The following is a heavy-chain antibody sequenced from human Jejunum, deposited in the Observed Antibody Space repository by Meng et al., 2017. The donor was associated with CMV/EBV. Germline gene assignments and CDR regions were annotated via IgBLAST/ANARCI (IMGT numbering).Heavy chain of an antibody. CDR2: ISGSGGTT. Sequence: APGFTFSSFALSWVRQAPGKGLEWVSTISGSGGTTYYADSVKGRFTISRDNSKDTLYLQMNSLRAEDTAVYYCAKEDYSNDFDYWGQGTLVTVSS. D-gene: IGHD4-11*01. CDR3: AKEDYSNDFDY. V-gene: IGHV3-23*01. CDR1: GFTFSSFA. J-gene: IGHJ4*02.